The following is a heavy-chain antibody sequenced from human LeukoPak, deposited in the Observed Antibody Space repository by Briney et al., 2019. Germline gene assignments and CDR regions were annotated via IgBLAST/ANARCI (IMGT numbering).Heavy chain of an antibody. Sequence: SETLSLTCTVSGGSISSYYWSWIRQPPGKGLEWIGYIYYSGSTNYNPSLKSRVTMSVDTSKNQLSLKLSSVTAADTAVYYCARYFRAGDFDYWGQGTLVTVSS. CDR3: ARYFRAGDFDY. V-gene: IGHV4-59*12. D-gene: IGHD6-19*01. J-gene: IGHJ4*02. CDR2: IYYSGST. CDR1: GGSISSYY.